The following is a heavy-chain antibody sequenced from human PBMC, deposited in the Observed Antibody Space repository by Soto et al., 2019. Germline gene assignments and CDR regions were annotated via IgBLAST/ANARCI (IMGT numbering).Heavy chain of an antibody. CDR3: AREGAHYTPLDH. CDR2: INVGNGNT. D-gene: IGHD2-15*01. V-gene: IGHV1-3*01. Sequence: ASVKVSCKASGYTFTDYAIHWVRQAPGQGLEWMGWINVGNGNTGYSRKFQGRVTNVRDMSASAAYIEVTSLTSEDTAIYYCAREGAHYTPLDHWGQGTLVTVSS. J-gene: IGHJ4*02. CDR1: GYTFTDYA.